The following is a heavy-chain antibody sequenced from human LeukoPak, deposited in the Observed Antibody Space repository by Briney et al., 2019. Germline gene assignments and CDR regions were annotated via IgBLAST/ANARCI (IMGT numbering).Heavy chain of an antibody. D-gene: IGHD3-10*01. CDR3: ARENSMVRGVSTFDY. Sequence: GGSLRLSCAASGFTFSSYSMNWVRQAPGKGLEWVSSISSSSSYIYYADSVKGRFTISRDNAKNSLYLQMNSLRAEDTAVYYCARENSMVRGVSTFDYWGQGTLVTVSS. J-gene: IGHJ4*02. CDR1: GFTFSSYS. CDR2: ISSSSSYI. V-gene: IGHV3-21*01.